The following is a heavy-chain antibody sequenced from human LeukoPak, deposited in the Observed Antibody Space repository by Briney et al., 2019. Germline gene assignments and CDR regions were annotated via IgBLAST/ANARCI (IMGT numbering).Heavy chain of an antibody. D-gene: IGHD2-2*01. CDR2: INPNSGGT. CDR3: ARAWGIVVVPAAAEYFQH. CDR1: GYTFTGYY. J-gene: IGHJ1*01. Sequence: ASVKVSCKASGYTFTGYYMHWVRQAPGQGLEWMGWINPNSGGTNYAQKFQGRVTMTRDTSISTAYMELSRLRSDDTAVYYCARAWGIVVVPAAAEYFQHWGQGTLVTVSS. V-gene: IGHV1-2*02.